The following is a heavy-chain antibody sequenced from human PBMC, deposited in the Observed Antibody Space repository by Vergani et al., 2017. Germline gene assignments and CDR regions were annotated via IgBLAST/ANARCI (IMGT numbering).Heavy chain of an antibody. CDR1: GGTFSSYT. CDR2: IIPIFGIA. Sequence: QVQLVQSGAEVKKPGSSVKVSCKASGGTFSSYTISWVRQAPGQGREWMGRIIPIFGIANYAQKFQGRVTITADKSTSTAYLELSSLRSEDTAVYYCAREGDIVVVVAAFGAFDIWGQGTMVTVSS. D-gene: IGHD2-15*01. V-gene: IGHV1-69*08. J-gene: IGHJ3*02. CDR3: AREGDIVVVVAAFGAFDI.